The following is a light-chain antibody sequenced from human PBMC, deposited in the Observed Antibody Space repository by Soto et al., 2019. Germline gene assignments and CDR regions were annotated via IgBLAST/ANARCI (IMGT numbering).Light chain of an antibody. CDR1: GSALVNYNL. CDR3: CSCVSGSPFDVL. Sequence: QSVLTQPASVSGSPGQSITISCTGTGSALVNYNLVSWYQQPPGQAPRLLIYESTKRPSGVSDRFSASKSGNTASLTISGLQAEDEADYYCCSCVSGSPFDVLFGGGTKLTVL. CDR2: EST. V-gene: IGLV2-23*01. J-gene: IGLJ3*02.